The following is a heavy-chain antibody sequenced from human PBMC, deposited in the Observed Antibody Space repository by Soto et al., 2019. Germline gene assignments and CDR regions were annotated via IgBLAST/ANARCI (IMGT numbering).Heavy chain of an antibody. CDR2: IYYSGST. J-gene: IGHJ3*02. CDR1: GGSISSGGYY. D-gene: IGHD3-22*01. CDR3: ARDQGGYYYDSSGYYYLAFDI. V-gene: IGHV4-31*03. Sequence: PSETLSLTCTVSGGSISSGGYYWSWIRQHPGKGLEWIGYIYYSGSTYYNPSLKSRVTISVDTSKNQFSLKLSSVTAADTAVYYCARDQGGYYYDSSGYYYLAFDIWGQGTMVTVS.